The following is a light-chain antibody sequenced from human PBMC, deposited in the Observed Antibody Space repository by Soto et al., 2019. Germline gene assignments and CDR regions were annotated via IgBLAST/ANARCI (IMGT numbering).Light chain of an antibody. Sequence: EIVMTQYPATLSVSPGERATLSCRASQSVSSNLAWYQQKPGQAPRLLIYGASTRATGIPARFSGSGSGTEFTLTISSLQSEDFAVYYCQQYNNWPPLTFGGGTKVDIK. CDR3: QQYNNWPPLT. CDR2: GAS. V-gene: IGKV3-15*01. CDR1: QSVSSN. J-gene: IGKJ4*01.